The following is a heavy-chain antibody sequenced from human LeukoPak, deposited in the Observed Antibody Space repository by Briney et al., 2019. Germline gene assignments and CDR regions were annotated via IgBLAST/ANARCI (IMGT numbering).Heavy chain of an antibody. V-gene: IGHV3-30-3*01. J-gene: IGHJ4*02. CDR2: ISYDGGNK. CDR3: ARDRGSGHSFDY. CDR1: GFTFSTYA. Sequence: GGSLRLSCAASGFTFSTYAIHWVRQAPGEGLEWVAVISYDGGNKYYADSVKGRFTISRDNSKNTMYLQMNSLRAEDTAMYYCARDRGSGHSFDYWGQGTLVTVSS.